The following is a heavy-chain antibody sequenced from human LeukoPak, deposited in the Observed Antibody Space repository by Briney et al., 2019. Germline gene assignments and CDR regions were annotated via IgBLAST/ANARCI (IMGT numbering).Heavy chain of an antibody. CDR3: ARDLAWGAFDS. CDR1: GFTFGDYA. D-gene: IGHD7-27*01. CDR2: VSPPGGGT. Sequence: GGSLRLSCTDSGFTFGDYAINWVLQAPGKGLEWVSGVSPPGGGTYYADSVKGRFTISRDDSKNTLSLQMSSLTVEDTAIYYCARDLAWGAFDSWGQGTLVTVSS. J-gene: IGHJ4*02. V-gene: IGHV3-23*01.